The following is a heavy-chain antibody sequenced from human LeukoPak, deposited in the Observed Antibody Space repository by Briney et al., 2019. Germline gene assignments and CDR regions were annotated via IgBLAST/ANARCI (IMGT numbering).Heavy chain of an antibody. V-gene: IGHV4-34*01. CDR2: INHSGST. CDR1: GGSFSGYY. J-gene: IGHJ4*02. D-gene: IGHD3-16*01. Sequence: SETLSLTCAVYGGSFSGYYWSWIRQPPGKGLEWIGEINHSGSTNYNPSLKSRVTISVDTSKNQFSLKLSSVTAADTAVYYCARGRSAFAPLNDYWGQGTLVTVSS. CDR3: ARGRSAFAPLNDY.